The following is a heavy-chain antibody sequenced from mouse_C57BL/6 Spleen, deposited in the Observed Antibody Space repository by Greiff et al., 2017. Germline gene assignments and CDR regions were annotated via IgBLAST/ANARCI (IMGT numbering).Heavy chain of an antibody. J-gene: IGHJ1*03. CDR3: ARNGYYYGYDGYWYFDV. Sequence: QVQLKQSGPELVKPGASVKISCKASGYSFTSYYIHWVKQRPGQGLEWIGWIYPGSGNTKYNEKFKGKATLTADTSSSTAYMQLSSLTSEDSAVYYCARNGYYYGYDGYWYFDVWGTGTTVTVSS. CDR1: GYSFTSYY. CDR2: IYPGSGNT. V-gene: IGHV1-66*01. D-gene: IGHD2-2*01.